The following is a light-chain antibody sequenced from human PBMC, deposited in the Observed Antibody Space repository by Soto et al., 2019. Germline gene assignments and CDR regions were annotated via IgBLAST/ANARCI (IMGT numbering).Light chain of an antibody. CDR2: DAS. CDR3: QQRSNWIT. J-gene: IGKJ5*01. CDR1: QSVSSY. V-gene: IGKV3-11*01. Sequence: SVLTQSPATLCLSPGERATLSFRASQSVSSYLAWYQQKPGQAHRLLIYDASNRATGIPARLSGSGSGTDFTLTISSLEPEDFAVYYCQQRSNWITFGQGTRLEIK.